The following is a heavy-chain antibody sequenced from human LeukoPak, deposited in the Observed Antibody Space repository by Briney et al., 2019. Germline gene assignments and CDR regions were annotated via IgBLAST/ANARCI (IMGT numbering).Heavy chain of an antibody. CDR3: ARDLDPPGITGTTVDWFGP. CDR2: IYSAGSI. CDR1: GFTVSSNS. J-gene: IGHJ5*02. Sequence: GGSLRLSCTVSGFTVSSNSMSWVRQAPGKGLEWVSFIYSAGSIYYSDSVKGRFTISIDNSKNTLYLQMNSLRAEDTAVYYCARDLDPPGITGTTVDWFGPWGQGTLVTVSS. D-gene: IGHD1-7*01. V-gene: IGHV3-53*01.